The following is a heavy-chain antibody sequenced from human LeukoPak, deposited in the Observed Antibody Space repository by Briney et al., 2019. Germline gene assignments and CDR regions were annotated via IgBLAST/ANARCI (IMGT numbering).Heavy chain of an antibody. CDR3: ARWISSSWYDY. D-gene: IGHD6-13*01. J-gene: IGHJ4*02. CDR1: GYALTNYA. V-gene: IGHV1-3*04. CDR2: ISIANGNT. Sequence: ASVKVSCKTSGYALTNYAIHWVRQAPGQSLEWMGWISIANGNTKYSQTFQGRITITRDTAANTAYMELSSLRSEDTAVYFCARWISSSWYDYWGQGTQVTVSS.